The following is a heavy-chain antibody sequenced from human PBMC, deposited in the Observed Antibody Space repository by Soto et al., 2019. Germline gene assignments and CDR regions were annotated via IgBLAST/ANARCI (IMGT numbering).Heavy chain of an antibody. J-gene: IGHJ4*02. V-gene: IGHV3-9*01. CDR2: ISWNSGSI. Sequence: PGGSLRLSCAASGFTFDDCAMPWVRQAPGKGLEWVSGISWNSGSIGYADSVKGRFTISRDNSKNTLFLQMDSLRAEDTAVYYCAKGFCTNGLCYIDYWGQGALVTVSS. D-gene: IGHD2-8*01. CDR3: AKGFCTNGLCYIDY. CDR1: GFTFDDCA.